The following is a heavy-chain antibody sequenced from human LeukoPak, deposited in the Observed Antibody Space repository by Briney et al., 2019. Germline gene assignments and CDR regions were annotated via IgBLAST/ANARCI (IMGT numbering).Heavy chain of an antibody. D-gene: IGHD3-9*01. V-gene: IGHV3-53*01. CDR2: IYSGGST. CDR3: ATHLLVSGPYYFDY. J-gene: IGHJ4*02. CDR1: GFTVSSNY. Sequence: AGGSLRLSCAASGFTVSSNYMSWVRQAPGKGLEWVSVIYSGGSTYYADSVKGRFTTSRDNSKNTLYLQMNSLRAEDTAVYYCATHLLVSGPYYFDYWGQGTLVTVSS.